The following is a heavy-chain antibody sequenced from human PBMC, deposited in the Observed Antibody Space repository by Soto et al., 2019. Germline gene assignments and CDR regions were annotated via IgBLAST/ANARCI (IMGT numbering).Heavy chain of an antibody. V-gene: IGHV4-39*01. CDR2: IYYSGST. J-gene: IGHJ4*02. D-gene: IGHD4-17*01. Sequence: SETLSLTCTVSGGSISSSSYYWGWIRQPPGKGLEWIGSIYYSGSTYYNPSLKSRVTISVDTSKNQFSLKLSSVTAADTAVYYCARSMTTVVALDYWGQGTLVTVSS. CDR3: ARSMTTVVALDY. CDR1: GGSISSSSYY.